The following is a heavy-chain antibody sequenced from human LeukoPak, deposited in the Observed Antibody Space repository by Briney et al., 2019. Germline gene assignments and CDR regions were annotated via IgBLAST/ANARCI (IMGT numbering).Heavy chain of an antibody. V-gene: IGHV3-23*01. CDR1: GFTFSTYA. Sequence: PGGSLRLSCAASGFTFSTYAMGWVRQSPGQGLEWVSAISNTGGNTYYADSVRGRFTMSRDNSKNTLYLRMNSLRAEDTAVYYCAKDSFSGNGIWYFDIWGRGTLVTVSS. J-gene: IGHJ2*01. CDR3: AKDSFSGNGIWYFDI. CDR2: ISNTGGNT. D-gene: IGHD3-10*01.